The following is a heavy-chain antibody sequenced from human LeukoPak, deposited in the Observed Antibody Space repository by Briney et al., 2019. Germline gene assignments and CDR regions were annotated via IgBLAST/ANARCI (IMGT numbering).Heavy chain of an antibody. J-gene: IGHJ5*02. V-gene: IGHV3-23*01. CDR2: ITGTTATGDPP. Sequence: PGGSLRLSCAASGFTFSNNAMTWVRQAPGKGLECVSAITGTTATGDPPYYADSVKGRFTISRDNSRNTLYLQLNDLRAEDTAVYYCTTFSYAGNAGGSAGSWGQGTLVTVSS. CDR1: GFTFSNNA. D-gene: IGHD4-23*01. CDR3: TTFSYAGNAGGSAGS.